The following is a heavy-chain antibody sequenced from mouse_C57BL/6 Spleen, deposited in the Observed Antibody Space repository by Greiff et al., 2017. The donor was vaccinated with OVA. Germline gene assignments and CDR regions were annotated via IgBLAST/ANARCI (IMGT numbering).Heavy chain of an antibody. J-gene: IGHJ4*01. V-gene: IGHV1-26*01. CDR2: INPNNGGT. Sequence: EVKLQQSGPELVKPGASVKISCKASGYTFTDYYMNWVKQSHGKSLEWIGDINPNNGGTSYNQKFKGKATLTVDKSSSTAYMELRSLTSEDSAVYYCARNWDDYYAMDYWGKGTSVTVSS. CDR3: ARNWDDYYAMDY. CDR1: GYTFTDYY. D-gene: IGHD4-1*01.